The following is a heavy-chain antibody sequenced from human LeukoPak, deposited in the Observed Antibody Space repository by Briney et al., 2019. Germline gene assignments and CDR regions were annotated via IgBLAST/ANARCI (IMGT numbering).Heavy chain of an antibody. V-gene: IGHV3-21*01. CDR3: ARDSHDYEENWFDP. CDR2: ISSSSSYI. D-gene: IGHD4-17*01. Sequence: GGSLRLSCAASGFTFSSYSMNRVRQAPGKGLEWVSSISSSSSYIYYADSVKGRFTISRDNAKNSLYLQMNSLRAEDTAVYYCARDSHDYEENWFDPWGQGTLVTVSS. J-gene: IGHJ5*02. CDR1: GFTFSSYS.